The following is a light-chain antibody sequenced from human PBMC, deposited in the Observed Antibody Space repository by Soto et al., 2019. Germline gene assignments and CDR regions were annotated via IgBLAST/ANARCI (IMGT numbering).Light chain of an antibody. CDR1: QSVNNN. CDR2: RAS. V-gene: IGKV3-15*01. Sequence: EIVMTQSPATLSVSPGERATLSCRASQSVNNNLAWYQQKPGQAPRLLIYRASTRATDIPARFSGSGSGTAFTLTISSLQSEDFAVYYCQQYNQWPPLTFGGGTKVEIK. CDR3: QQYNQWPPLT. J-gene: IGKJ4*01.